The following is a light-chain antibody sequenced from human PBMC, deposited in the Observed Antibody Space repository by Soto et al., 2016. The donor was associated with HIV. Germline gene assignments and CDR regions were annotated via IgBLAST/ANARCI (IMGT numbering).Light chain of an antibody. CDR2: QDS. V-gene: IGLV3-1*01. CDR3: QAWDTNTCVV. CDR1: NLGDKY. J-gene: IGLJ2*01. Sequence: SFELSQPPSLSVSPGQTATITCSGDNLGDKYVCWYQQKPGQSPVLVIHQDSERPSGIPERFSGSNSGNTATLTISGTQAMDEGDYYCQAWDTNTCVVFGRRDQTDRP.